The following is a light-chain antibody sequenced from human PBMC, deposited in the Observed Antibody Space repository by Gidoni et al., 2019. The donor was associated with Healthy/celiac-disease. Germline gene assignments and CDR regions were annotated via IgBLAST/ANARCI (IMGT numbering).Light chain of an antibody. Sequence: DIVLTQSPATLSCSPGEIATLSCRASQSVSSYLAWDQQKPGQAPRLLIYDASNRATGIPARLSGSGSGTDFTLTISSLEPEDFAVYYCQQRSNWPSITFGQGTRLEIK. CDR1: QSVSSY. V-gene: IGKV3-11*01. CDR3: QQRSNWPSIT. J-gene: IGKJ5*01. CDR2: DAS.